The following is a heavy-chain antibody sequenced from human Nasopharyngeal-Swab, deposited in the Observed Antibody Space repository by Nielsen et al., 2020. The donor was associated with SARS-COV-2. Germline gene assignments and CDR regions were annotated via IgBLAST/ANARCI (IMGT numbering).Heavy chain of an antibody. CDR1: GFTFSSYA. Sequence: GESLKISCSASGFTFSSYAMHWVRQAPGKGLEYVSAISSNGGSTYYADSVKGRFTISRENAKNSLYLQMNSLRAGDTAVYYCARASGSDAFDIWGQGTMVTVSS. J-gene: IGHJ3*02. CDR2: ISSNGGST. V-gene: IGHV3-64*04. CDR3: ARASGSDAFDI. D-gene: IGHD6-19*01.